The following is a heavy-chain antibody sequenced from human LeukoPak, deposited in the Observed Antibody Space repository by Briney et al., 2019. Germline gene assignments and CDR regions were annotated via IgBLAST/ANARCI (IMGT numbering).Heavy chain of an antibody. CDR2: IIPIFGTA. V-gene: IGHV1-69*05. CDR3: ARDREAVAGISRWFDP. J-gene: IGHJ5*02. D-gene: IGHD6-19*01. CDR1: GGTFSSYA. Sequence: ASVKVSCKASGGTFSSYAISWVRQAPGQGLEWMGGIIPIFGTANYAQKFQGRVTITTDESTSTAYMELSSLRSEDTAVYYCARDREAVAGISRWFDPWGQGTLVTVSS.